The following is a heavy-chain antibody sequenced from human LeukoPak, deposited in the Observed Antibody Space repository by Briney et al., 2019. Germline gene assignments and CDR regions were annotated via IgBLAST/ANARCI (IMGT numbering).Heavy chain of an antibody. Sequence: PGGSLRLSCAASGFTFSSYEMNWLRQAPGKGLEWISYISSSGSTIYYADSVKGRFTISRDNAENSLYLHMSSLRAEDTALYYCARDRIMVVGPYNWFDPWGLGALVTVSS. CDR3: ARDRIMVVGPYNWFDP. D-gene: IGHD2-15*01. CDR1: GFTFSSYE. J-gene: IGHJ5*02. V-gene: IGHV3-48*03. CDR2: ISSSGSTI.